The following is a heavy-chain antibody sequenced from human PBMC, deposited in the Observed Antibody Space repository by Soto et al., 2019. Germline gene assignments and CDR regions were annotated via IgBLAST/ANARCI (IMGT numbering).Heavy chain of an antibody. Sequence: SETLSLTCAVSGGSISSGGYSWSWIRQPPGKGLEWIGYIYHSGSTYYNPSLKSRVTISVDRSKNQFSLKLSSATAADTAVYYCARDPHGDYGMDVWGQGTTVTVSS. CDR2: IYHSGST. CDR3: ARDPHGDYGMDV. CDR1: GGSISSGGYS. V-gene: IGHV4-30-2*01. J-gene: IGHJ6*02. D-gene: IGHD4-17*01.